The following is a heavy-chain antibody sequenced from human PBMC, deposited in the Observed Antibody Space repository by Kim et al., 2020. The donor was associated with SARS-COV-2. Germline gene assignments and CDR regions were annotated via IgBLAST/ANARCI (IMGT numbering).Heavy chain of an antibody. Sequence: SETLSLTCAVYGGSFSGYYWSWIRQPPGKGLEWIGEINHSGSTNYNPSLKSRVTISVDTSKNQFSLKLSSVTAADTAVYYCAREGGYGDYETERWGQGTL. CDR2: INHSGST. V-gene: IGHV4-34*01. CDR3: AREGGYGDYETER. D-gene: IGHD4-17*01. J-gene: IGHJ4*02. CDR1: GGSFSGYY.